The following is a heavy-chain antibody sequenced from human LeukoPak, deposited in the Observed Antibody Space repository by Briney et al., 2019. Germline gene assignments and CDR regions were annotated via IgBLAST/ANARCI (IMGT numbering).Heavy chain of an antibody. CDR1: GYTFTSYY. J-gene: IGHJ4*02. Sequence: ASVKVSCKASGYTFTSYYMHWVRQAPGQGLEWMGIINPSGGSTSYAQKFQGRVTMTRDTSTSTVYVELSSLRSEDTAVYYCASSDSSGYYYVGYWGQGTLVTVSS. V-gene: IGHV1-46*01. D-gene: IGHD3-22*01. CDR2: INPSGGST. CDR3: ASSDSSGYYYVGY.